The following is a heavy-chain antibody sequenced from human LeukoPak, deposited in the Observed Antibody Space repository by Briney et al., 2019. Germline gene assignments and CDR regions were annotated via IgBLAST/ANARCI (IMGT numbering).Heavy chain of an antibody. CDR3: AIPVVTATGDYFDY. CDR1: GGTFSSYA. V-gene: IGHV1-69*13. Sequence: SVKVSCKASGGTFSSYAISWVRQAPGQGLEWMGGIIPIFGTANYAQKFQGRVTITADESTSTAYMELSSLRSEDTAVYYCAIPVVTATGDYFDYWGQGTLVTVSS. D-gene: IGHD2-21*02. CDR2: IIPIFGTA. J-gene: IGHJ4*02.